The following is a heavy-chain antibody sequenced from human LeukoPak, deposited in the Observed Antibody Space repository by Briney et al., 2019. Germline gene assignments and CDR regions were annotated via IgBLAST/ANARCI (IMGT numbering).Heavy chain of an antibody. J-gene: IGHJ4*02. CDR2: IYTSGST. CDR3: ARWGPNYDSSGYSFDY. V-gene: IGHV4-4*07. CDR1: GGSISSYY. D-gene: IGHD3-22*01. Sequence: SETLSLTCTVSGGSISSYYWSWLRQPAGKGLEWIGRIYTSGSTNYNPSLKSRVTMSVDTSKNQFSLKLSSVTAADTAVYYCARWGPNYDSSGYSFDYWGQGTLVTVSS.